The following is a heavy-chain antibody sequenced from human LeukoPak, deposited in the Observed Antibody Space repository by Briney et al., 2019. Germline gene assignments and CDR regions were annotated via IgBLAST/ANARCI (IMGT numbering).Heavy chain of an antibody. D-gene: IGHD6-13*01. CDR3: ARSTAAEGPTHNWFDP. J-gene: IGHJ5*02. Sequence: SETLSLTCTVSGGSISSSDKYWGWVRQPPGRGLEWIGSIYYSGTTYYNPSLKSRVTTSVDTAKNQFSLKRTSVTAADTAVYYCARSTAAEGPTHNWFDPWGQGTLVTVSS. CDR2: IYYSGTT. V-gene: IGHV4-39*01. CDR1: GGSISSSDKY.